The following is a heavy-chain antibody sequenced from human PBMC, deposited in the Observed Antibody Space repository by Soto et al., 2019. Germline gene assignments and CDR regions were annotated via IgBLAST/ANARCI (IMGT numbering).Heavy chain of an antibody. J-gene: IGHJ5*02. CDR2: LYCDDDK. Sequence: QITLKESGPTLVKPTQTLTLTCTFSGFSLSTGGVGVGWIRQPPGKALEWLALLYCDDDKRYTPSLKSRLSIPKDTSKNHVVHTMSNIDLVDTGTYYCVSGSFPNWFNPRRQEILLIVSS. CDR3: VSGSFPNWFNP. D-gene: IGHD3-10*01. V-gene: IGHV2-5*04. CDR1: GFSLSTGGVG.